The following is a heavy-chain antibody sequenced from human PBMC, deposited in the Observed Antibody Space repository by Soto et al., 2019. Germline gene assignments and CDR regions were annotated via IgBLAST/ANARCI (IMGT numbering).Heavy chain of an antibody. CDR3: ARDSSSSWYPGSWFDP. J-gene: IGHJ5*02. V-gene: IGHV3-30-3*01. CDR1: GFTFSSYA. CDR2: ISYDGSNK. Sequence: QVQLVESGGGVVQPGRSLRLSCAASGFTFSSYAMRWVRQAPGKGLEWVAVISYDGSNKYYADSVKGRFTISRDNSKNTLYLQMNSLRAEDTAVYYCARDSSSSWYPGSWFDPWGQGTLVTVSS. D-gene: IGHD6-13*01.